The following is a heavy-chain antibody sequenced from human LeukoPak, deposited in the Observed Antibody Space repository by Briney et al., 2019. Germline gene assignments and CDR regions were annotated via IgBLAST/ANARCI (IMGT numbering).Heavy chain of an antibody. CDR2: ISYDGSNK. J-gene: IGHJ6*03. Sequence: GGSLRLSCAASGFTFSSYSMNWVRQAPGKGLEWVTAISYDGSNKYYADSVKGRFTISRDNSKDTLYVQMNSLRAEDTAVYYCAKEGYSRGYYSYYYMDVWGKGTTVTVSS. D-gene: IGHD6-13*01. V-gene: IGHV3-30*18. CDR3: AKEGYSRGYYSYYYMDV. CDR1: GFTFSSYS.